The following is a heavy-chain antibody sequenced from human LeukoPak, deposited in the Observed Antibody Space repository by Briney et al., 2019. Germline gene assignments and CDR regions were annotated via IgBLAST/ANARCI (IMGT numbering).Heavy chain of an antibody. J-gene: IGHJ4*02. V-gene: IGHV3-21*01. Sequence: GGSLRLSCAASGFTFSSYSMNWVRQAPGKGLEWVSSISSSSSYIYYADSVKGRFTIFRDNAKNSLSLQMNSLRAEDTAVYYCARDRDDYPYYWGQGTLVTVSS. CDR1: GFTFSSYS. D-gene: IGHD4-11*01. CDR3: ARDRDDYPYY. CDR2: ISSSSSYI.